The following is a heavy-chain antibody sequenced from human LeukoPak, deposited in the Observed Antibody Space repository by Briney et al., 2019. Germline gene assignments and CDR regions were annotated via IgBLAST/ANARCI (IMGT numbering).Heavy chain of an antibody. D-gene: IGHD2-15*01. V-gene: IGHV1-2*02. J-gene: IGHJ6*02. CDR1: GYTFTGYY. Sequence: GASVKVSCKASGYTFTGYYMHWVRRAPGQGLEWMGWINPNSGGTNYAQKFQGRVTMTRDTSISTAYMELSRLRSDDTAVYYCAREGRGCSGGSCYSHYYYYYGMDVWDQGTTVTVSS. CDR3: AREGRGCSGGSCYSHYYYYYGMDV. CDR2: INPNSGGT.